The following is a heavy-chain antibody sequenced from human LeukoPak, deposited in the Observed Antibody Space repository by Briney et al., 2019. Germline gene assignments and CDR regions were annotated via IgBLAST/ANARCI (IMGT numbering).Heavy chain of an antibody. Sequence: PSETLSLTCTVSGYSISSGYYWGWIRQPPGKGLEWIGSIYHSGSTYYNPSLKSRVTISVDTSKNQFSLKLSSVTAADTAVYYCARDNMVRGVIVSYYYYYYMDVWGKGTTVTISS. CDR2: IYHSGST. CDR3: ARDNMVRGVIVSYYYYYYMDV. V-gene: IGHV4-38-2*02. J-gene: IGHJ6*03. CDR1: GYSISSGYY. D-gene: IGHD3-10*01.